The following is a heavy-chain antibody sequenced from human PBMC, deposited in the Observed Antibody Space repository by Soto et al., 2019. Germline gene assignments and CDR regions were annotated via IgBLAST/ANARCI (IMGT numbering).Heavy chain of an antibody. CDR3: ARVIGSTQVYCSRTSCQDRYYYYYYMDV. CDR1: GYTFTSYD. D-gene: IGHD2-2*01. CDR2: MNPNSGNT. Sequence: ASVKVSCKASGYTFTSYDINWVRQATGQGLEWMGWMNPNSGNTGYAQKFQGRVTMTRNTSISTAYMELSSLRSEDTAVYYCARVIGSTQVYCSRTSCQDRYYYYYYMDVWGKGTTVTVSS. J-gene: IGHJ6*03. V-gene: IGHV1-8*01.